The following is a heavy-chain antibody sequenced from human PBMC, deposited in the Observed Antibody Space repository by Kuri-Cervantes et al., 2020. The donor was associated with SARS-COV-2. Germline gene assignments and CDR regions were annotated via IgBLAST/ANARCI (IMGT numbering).Heavy chain of an antibody. CDR3: VKCSAASHPCYLDY. D-gene: IGHD3-10*02. CDR1: GFTFSSFA. V-gene: IGHV3-23*01. Sequence: GESLKISCAGSGFTFSSFAMAWVRQAPGKGLEWISDITDEGADTYFADSVKGHFTISRDNSKYSLTLQMSSLRAEDTAIYYCVKCSAASHPCYLDYWGQGTLVTVSS. J-gene: IGHJ4*03. CDR2: ITDEGADT.